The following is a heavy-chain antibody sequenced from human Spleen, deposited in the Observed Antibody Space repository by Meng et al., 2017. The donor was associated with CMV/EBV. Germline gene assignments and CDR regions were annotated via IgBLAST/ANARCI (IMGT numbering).Heavy chain of an antibody. Sequence: SCAASGFAVSGSWMTWVRQAPGGRLEWVDDMSGDGTATVYVDAVKGRFTISRDNAKNSLYLQMNSLRVEDTAVYYCARDPHCGALDYWGQGALVTVSS. J-gene: IGHJ4*01. V-gene: IGHV3-7*01. CDR1: GFAVSGSW. CDR2: MSGDGTAT. CDR3: ARDPHCGALDY. D-gene: IGHD2-21*01.